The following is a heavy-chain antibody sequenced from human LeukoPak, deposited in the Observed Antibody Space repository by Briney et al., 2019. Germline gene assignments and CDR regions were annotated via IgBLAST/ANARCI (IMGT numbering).Heavy chain of an antibody. CDR3: ARGKVQGVIFDY. CDR1: GGSISSYY. J-gene: IGHJ4*02. CDR2: IYYSGST. D-gene: IGHD3-10*01. V-gene: IGHV4-59*01. Sequence: SETLSLTCTVSGGSISSYYWSWIRQPPGKGLEWIGYIYYSGSTNYNPSLKNRVTISVDTSKNQFSLKLSSVTAADTAVYYCARGKVQGVIFDYWGQGTLVTVSS.